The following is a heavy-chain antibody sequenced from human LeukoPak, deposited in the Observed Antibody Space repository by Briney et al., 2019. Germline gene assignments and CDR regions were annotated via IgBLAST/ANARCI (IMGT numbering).Heavy chain of an antibody. J-gene: IGHJ3*01. CDR2: TWSDGVAK. V-gene: IGHV3-33*03. Sequence: GGSLRLSCATSGLSVSTSVIHWVRQISGRGLQWVAGTWSDGVAKYYEASVKGRFTISIDRSKNTVFLQMNNLRAEDTALYHCTKETNAFDAWGQGTLVTVSS. D-gene: IGHD1-7*01. CDR1: GLSVSTSV. CDR3: TKETNAFDA.